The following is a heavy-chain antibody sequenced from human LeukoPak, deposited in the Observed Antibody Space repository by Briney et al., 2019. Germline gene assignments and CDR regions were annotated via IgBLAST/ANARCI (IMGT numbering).Heavy chain of an antibody. D-gene: IGHD1-26*01. V-gene: IGHV3-9*01. J-gene: IGHJ5*02. CDR2: INWNSGNI. CDR3: VKGDWLDN. Sequence: PGGSLRLSCSASGFIFENFGMHWVRQAPGKGLEWVSGINWNSGNIIYADSAKGRFTISRDNAKKSIYLQMNSLSIEDTALYYCVKGDWLDNWGQGTLVTVSS. CDR1: GFIFENFG.